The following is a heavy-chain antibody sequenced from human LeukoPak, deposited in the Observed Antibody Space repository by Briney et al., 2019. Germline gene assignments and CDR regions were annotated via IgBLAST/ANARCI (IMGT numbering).Heavy chain of an antibody. CDR3: ARGGTVTAIDY. CDR2: IYYGGST. Sequence: SETLSLTCTVSGGSISSYYWSWIRQPPGKGLEWIGYIYYGGSTNYNPSLKSRVTISVDTSKNQFSLKLSSVTAADTAVYYCARGGTVTAIDYWGQGTLVTVSS. CDR1: GGSISSYY. V-gene: IGHV4-59*01. D-gene: IGHD4-17*01. J-gene: IGHJ4*02.